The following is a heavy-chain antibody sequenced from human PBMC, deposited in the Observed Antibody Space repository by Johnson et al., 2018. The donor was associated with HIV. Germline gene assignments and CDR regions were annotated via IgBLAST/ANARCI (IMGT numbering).Heavy chain of an antibody. J-gene: IGHJ3*02. CDR2: IWYDGSNE. CDR1: GFTFTSYG. Sequence: QVQLVESGGGVVHPGRSLRLSCAATGFTFTSYGMHWVRQAPGKGLEWVAVIWYDGSNEYYVDSVKGRFTISRDNAKNSLYLQMNSLRVEDTGVFYCAIHPWAQAAFDIWGQGTMVTVSS. V-gene: IGHV3-33*03. CDR3: AIHPWAQAAFDI.